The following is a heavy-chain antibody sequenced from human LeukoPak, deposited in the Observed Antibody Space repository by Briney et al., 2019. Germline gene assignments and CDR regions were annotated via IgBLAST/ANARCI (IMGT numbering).Heavy chain of an antibody. Sequence: PGGSLRLSCAASGFTFSSYSMNRVRQAPGKGLEWVSSISTSSSYIYYADSVKGRFTISRDNAKNSLYLQMNSLRAEDTAVYYCARDLAGATVAGRWFDYWGQGTLVTVSS. CDR3: ARDLAGATVAGRWFDY. J-gene: IGHJ4*02. CDR2: ISTSSSYI. V-gene: IGHV3-21*01. CDR1: GFTFSSYS. D-gene: IGHD6-19*01.